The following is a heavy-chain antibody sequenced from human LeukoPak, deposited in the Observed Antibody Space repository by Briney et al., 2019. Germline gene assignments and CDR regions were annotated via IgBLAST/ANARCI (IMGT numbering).Heavy chain of an antibody. CDR3: ARGRGLPVLPPNEGFLDC. J-gene: IGHJ4*02. V-gene: IGHV3-23*01. Sequence: GGSLRLSCAASGFTFSSHTMSWVRQAPGKGLEWVSVISGSGVNTYYANSVKGRFTISRDKFMNTLYLQMNSLRAEDTAVYYCARGRGLPVLPPNEGFLDCWRRGTLVTVSS. CDR2: ISGSGVNT. D-gene: IGHD2-2*01. CDR1: GFTFSSHT.